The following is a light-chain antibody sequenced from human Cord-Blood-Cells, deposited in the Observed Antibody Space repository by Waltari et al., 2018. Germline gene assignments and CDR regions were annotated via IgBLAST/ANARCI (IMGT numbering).Light chain of an antibody. J-gene: IGKJ4*01. Sequence: DIQMTQSPSSLSASVGDRVTITCRASQSISSYLNWYQQKPGKAPNLLIYAASSVQSGVPSRFSGSGSGTDFTLTISSLQPEDFATYYCQQSYSTPVTFGGGTKVEIK. CDR3: QQSYSTPVT. V-gene: IGKV1-39*01. CDR2: AAS. CDR1: QSISSY.